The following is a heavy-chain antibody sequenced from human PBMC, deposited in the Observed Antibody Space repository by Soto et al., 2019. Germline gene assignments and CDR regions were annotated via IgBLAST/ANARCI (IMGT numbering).Heavy chain of an antibody. CDR3: SKVCGYYWWGSFVY. D-gene: IGHD3-16*01. CDR2: ISGSGGST. Sequence: EVQLLESGGDLVQPGGSLRLSCAASGFPFSRYAMSWVRQAPGKGLEWVSAISGSGGSTYYADSVKGLFTISRDNSKNTRYLQMNCLRAEDRAVYYCSKVCGYYWWGSFVYWGRGNLVIVSS. J-gene: IGHJ4*02. V-gene: IGHV3-23*01. CDR1: GFPFSRYA.